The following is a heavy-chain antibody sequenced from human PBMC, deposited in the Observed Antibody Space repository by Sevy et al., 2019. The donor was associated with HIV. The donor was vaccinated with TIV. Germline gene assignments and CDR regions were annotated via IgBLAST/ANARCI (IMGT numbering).Heavy chain of an antibody. Sequence: GGSLRLSCAASGFTFSSYGMHWVRQAPGKGLEWVAVIWYDGSNKYYADSVNGRFTIYRDNSKNSLFLQMNSMLTEDTAVYYCAGTKHRDKYYYESSRYAFEIWGQGTMVTVSS. CDR3: AGTKHRDKYYYESSRYAFEI. J-gene: IGHJ3*02. CDR2: IWYDGSNK. CDR1: GFTFSSYG. V-gene: IGHV3-33*01. D-gene: IGHD3-22*01.